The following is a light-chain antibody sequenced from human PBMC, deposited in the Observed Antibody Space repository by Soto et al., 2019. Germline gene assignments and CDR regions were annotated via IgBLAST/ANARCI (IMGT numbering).Light chain of an antibody. J-gene: IGLJ2*01. V-gene: IGLV2-8*01. CDR2: EVS. Sequence: QSALTQPPSASESPGQSVTISCTGTSSDVGAYNYVSWYQQHPGKAPKLMIYEVSKRPSGVPDRFSGSKSGNTASLTVSGLQAEDEADYYCSSYAGNNKLVFGGGTKLTVL. CDR1: SSDVGAYNY. CDR3: SSYAGNNKLV.